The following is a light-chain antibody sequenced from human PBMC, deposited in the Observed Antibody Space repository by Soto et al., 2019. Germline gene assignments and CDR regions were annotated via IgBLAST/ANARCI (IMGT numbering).Light chain of an antibody. V-gene: IGLV2-11*01. CDR1: SGDVGGYNY. J-gene: IGLJ1*01. Sequence: QSALTQPRSVSGSPGQSVTISCTGTSGDVGGYNYVSWYQQHPDKAPKVMIYDVTKRPSGVPDRFSGSKSGNTASLTISGLQAEDEADYYCCSYAGSYIYVFGTG. CDR2: DVT. CDR3: CSYAGSYIYV.